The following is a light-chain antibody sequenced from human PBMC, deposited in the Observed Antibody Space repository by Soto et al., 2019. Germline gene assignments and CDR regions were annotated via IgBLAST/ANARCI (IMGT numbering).Light chain of an antibody. V-gene: IGKV3-20*01. CDR3: QQYGSSPYT. J-gene: IGKJ2*01. CDR1: QSVSNNY. Sequence: EIVLTQSPGTLSLSPGERATLSCRASQSVSNNYLAWYQQKPGQAPRLIIDGASSRATGIPDRFSGSGSGTDFTLTISRLEPEDFAVYYCQQYGSSPYTFGQGTKLEIK. CDR2: GAS.